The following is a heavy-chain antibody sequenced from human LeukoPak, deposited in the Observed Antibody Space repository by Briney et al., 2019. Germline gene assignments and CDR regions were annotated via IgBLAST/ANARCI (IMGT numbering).Heavy chain of an antibody. CDR1: GYTFTSYY. CDR3: AREPLRGYSYTTFDY. CDR2: INPSGGST. J-gene: IGHJ4*02. Sequence: AASVKVSCKASGYTFTSYYMHWVRQAPGQGLEWMGIINPSGGSTSYAPKFQGRVTMTRDMSTSTVYMELSSLRSEDTAVYYCAREPLRGYSYTTFDYWGQGTLVTVSS. D-gene: IGHD5-18*01. V-gene: IGHV1-46*01.